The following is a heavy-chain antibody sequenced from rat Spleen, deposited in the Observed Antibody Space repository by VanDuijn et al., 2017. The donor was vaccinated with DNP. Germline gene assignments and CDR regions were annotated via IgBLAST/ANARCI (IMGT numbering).Heavy chain of an antibody. J-gene: IGHJ2*01. CDR1: GYSITSNFR. CDR2: INGAGNT. Sequence: EVQLQESGPGLVKPSQSLSLTCSVTGYSITSNFRWSWIRKFPGNKLEWMGYINGAGNTNYNPSLKSRISITRDTSKNQFFLQVNSVTTEDAATYYCAIQLVVFDYWGQGVLVTVSS. V-gene: IGHV3-3*01. CDR3: AIQLVVFDY. D-gene: IGHD1-12*02.